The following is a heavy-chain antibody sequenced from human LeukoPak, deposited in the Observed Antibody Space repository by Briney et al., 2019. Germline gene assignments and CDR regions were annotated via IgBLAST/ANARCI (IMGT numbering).Heavy chain of an antibody. V-gene: IGHV3-48*03. CDR1: GFTFCNYE. CDR3: AELGITMIGGV. Sequence: PGGCLRLSCSAHGFTFCNYEMDSVRQAPGKVLGWVSYISSSGSTIPYADSVKGRFTISRDNAKNSLYLQMNSLRAEDTAVYYCAELGITMIGGVWGKGTTVTISS. D-gene: IGHD3-10*02. J-gene: IGHJ6*04. CDR2: ISSSGSTI.